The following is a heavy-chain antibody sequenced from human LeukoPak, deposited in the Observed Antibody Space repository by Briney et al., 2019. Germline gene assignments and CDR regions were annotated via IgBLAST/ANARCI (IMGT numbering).Heavy chain of an antibody. V-gene: IGHV1-2*02. J-gene: IGHJ4*02. CDR3: ARGHGDYAFDY. Sequence: ASVKVSCKASGYTFTGYYMHWVRQAPGQGLEWMGWINPNSGGTNYAQKFQGRVTMTRDMSTSTVYMELSSLRSEDTAVYYCARGHGDYAFDYWGQGTLVTVSS. CDR1: GYTFTGYY. CDR2: INPNSGGT. D-gene: IGHD4-17*01.